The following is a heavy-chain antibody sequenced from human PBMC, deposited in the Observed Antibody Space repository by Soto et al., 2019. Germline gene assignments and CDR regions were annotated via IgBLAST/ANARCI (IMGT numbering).Heavy chain of an antibody. CDR2: IYYTGTT. CDR1: GGSISGYY. CDR3: AKYRRTEAEGFTLDY. J-gene: IGHJ4*02. V-gene: IGHV4-59*01. D-gene: IGHD6-13*01. Sequence: SETLSLTCTVSGGSISGYYWSWIRQSPGKRLEWIGNIYYTGTTTYNPSLESRVTMSVDTSKNQFSLKLNSVDAADTAVYYCAKYRRTEAEGFTLDYWGRGTLVTVSS.